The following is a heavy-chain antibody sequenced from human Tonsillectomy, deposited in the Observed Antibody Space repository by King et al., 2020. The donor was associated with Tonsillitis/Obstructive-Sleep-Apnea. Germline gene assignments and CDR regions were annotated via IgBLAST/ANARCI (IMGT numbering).Heavy chain of an antibody. CDR1: GYSFTSYW. V-gene: IGHV5-51*01. J-gene: IGHJ4*02. CDR2: IYPGDSDT. D-gene: IGHD1-1*01. CDR3: ARHEGTTGTRPPVYYFDY. Sequence: VQLVESGAEVKKPGESLKISCKGSGYSFTSYWIGWVRQMPGKGLEWMGIIYPGDSDTRYSPSFQGQVTISADKSISTAYLQWSSLKASDTAMYYCARHEGTTGTRPPVYYFDYWGQGTLVTVSS.